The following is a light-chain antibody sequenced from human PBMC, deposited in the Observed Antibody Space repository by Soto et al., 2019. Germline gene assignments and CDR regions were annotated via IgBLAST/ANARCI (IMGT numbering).Light chain of an antibody. CDR2: GAS. CDR3: QQYGSSPPWT. Sequence: EIVLTQSPGTLSLSPGERATLSCRASQSVSSSYLAWYQQKPWQAPRLLIYGASSRATGIPDRFSGSGSGTDFTLTISRLEPEDFAVYYCQQYGSSPPWTFGQGTKVDIK. V-gene: IGKV3-20*01. J-gene: IGKJ1*01. CDR1: QSVSSSY.